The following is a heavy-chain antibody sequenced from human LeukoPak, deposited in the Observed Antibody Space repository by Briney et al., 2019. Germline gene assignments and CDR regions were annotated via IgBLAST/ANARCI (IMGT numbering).Heavy chain of an antibody. Sequence: GASVKVSCKVSGYNLTELSMHWVRQAPGKGLEWMGGFDPEDGETIYAQKFQGRVTMTEDTSTDTAYMELSSLRSEDTAVYYCARARYYDGKEPRAIDYWGQGTLVTVSS. CDR1: GYNLTELS. D-gene: IGHD4-23*01. J-gene: IGHJ4*02. CDR2: FDPEDGET. V-gene: IGHV1-24*01. CDR3: ARARYYDGKEPRAIDY.